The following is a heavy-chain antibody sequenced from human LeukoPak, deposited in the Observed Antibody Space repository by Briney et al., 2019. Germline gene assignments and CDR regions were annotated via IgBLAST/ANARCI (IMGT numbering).Heavy chain of an antibody. CDR2: IYYSGST. CDR1: GGSISSGGYY. J-gene: IGHJ6*02. D-gene: IGHD2-15*01. V-gene: IGHV4-31*03. CDR3: ARGPGVVVVAATNFDYYYYGMDV. Sequence: PSQTLSLTCTVSGGSISSGGYYWSWIRQHPGKGLEWIGYIYYSGSTYYNPSLKSRVTISVDTSKNQFSLKLSSVTAADTAVYYCARGPGVVVVAATNFDYYYYGMDVWGQGTTVTVSS.